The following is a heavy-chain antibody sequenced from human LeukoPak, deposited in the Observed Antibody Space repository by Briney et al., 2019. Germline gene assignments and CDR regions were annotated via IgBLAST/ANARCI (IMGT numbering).Heavy chain of an antibody. CDR1: GYTFTSYG. J-gene: IGHJ5*02. CDR3: ARDYYDSSGRNWFDP. Sequence: EASVKVSCKASGYTFTSYGISWVRQAPGQGLEWMGWISAYNGNTNYAQKLQGRVTMTTDTSTSTAYMELRGLRSDDTAVYYCARDYYDSSGRNWFDPWGQGTLVTVSS. D-gene: IGHD3-22*01. V-gene: IGHV1-18*01. CDR2: ISAYNGNT.